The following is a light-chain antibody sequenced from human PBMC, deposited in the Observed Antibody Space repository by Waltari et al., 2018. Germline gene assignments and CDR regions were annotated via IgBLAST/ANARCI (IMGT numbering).Light chain of an antibody. Sequence: DIQMTQSPSSLSASVGDRVTITCQASHQVAHYLNWYQQKPGKAPKLLIYDVSNLQSGVPSRFSGTGSGTKFTFTISAQQADDIGTYYCQQYESLPLTFGGGTKVEIK. V-gene: IGKV1-33*01. CDR1: HQVAHY. CDR3: QQYESLPLT. CDR2: DVS. J-gene: IGKJ4*01.